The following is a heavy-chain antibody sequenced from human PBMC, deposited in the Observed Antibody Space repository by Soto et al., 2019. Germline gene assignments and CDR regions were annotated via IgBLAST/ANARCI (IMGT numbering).Heavy chain of an antibody. V-gene: IGHV4-59*08. D-gene: IGHD3-9*01. CDR3: ARHRDILTGYYAFDI. Sequence: SETLSLTCTVYGGSISSYYWSWIRQPPGKGLEWIGYIYYSGSTNYNPSLKSRVTISVDTSKNQFSLKLSSVTAADTAVYYCARHRDILTGYYAFDIWGQGTMVTVSS. J-gene: IGHJ3*02. CDR1: GGSISSYY. CDR2: IYYSGST.